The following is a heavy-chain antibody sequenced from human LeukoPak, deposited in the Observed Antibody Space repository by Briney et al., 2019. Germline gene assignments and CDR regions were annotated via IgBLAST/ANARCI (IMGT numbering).Heavy chain of an antibody. J-gene: IGHJ6*02. CDR1: GFTFSSYA. V-gene: IGHV3-23*01. Sequence: GGSLRLSCAASGFTFSSYAMSWVRQAPGKGLEWVSDISGSGGSTYYADSVKGRFTISRDNSKNTLCLQMNSLRAEDTAVYYCAKDPVVEVTIFGVPDYGMDVWGQGTTVTVSS. D-gene: IGHD3-3*01. CDR3: AKDPVVEVTIFGVPDYGMDV. CDR2: ISGSGGST.